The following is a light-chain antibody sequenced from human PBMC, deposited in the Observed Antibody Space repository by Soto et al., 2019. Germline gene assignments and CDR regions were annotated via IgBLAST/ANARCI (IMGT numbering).Light chain of an antibody. CDR2: GAS. CDR3: QHYNSDPWT. Sequence: AIRMTQSPSSLSDSTGDRVDIACRASQDIGSYLAWYQQKPGQAPKLLIYGASTLQSGVPSRFRGGGSGTDFTFTIPCLQSEDFATYFCQHYNSDPWTFGQGTRVEIK. CDR1: QDIGSY. J-gene: IGKJ1*01. V-gene: IGKV1-8*01.